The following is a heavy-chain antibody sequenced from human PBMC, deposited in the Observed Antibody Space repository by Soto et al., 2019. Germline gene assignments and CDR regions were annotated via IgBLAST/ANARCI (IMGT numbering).Heavy chain of an antibody. CDR3: ARWLLPATFDY. Sequence: GGSLRLSCAASGFTFSSYWMSWVRQAPGKGLEWVANIKQDGSEKYYVDSVKGRFTISRDNARNSLYLQMNSLRAEDTAVYYCARWLLPATFDYWGQGTLVTVSS. J-gene: IGHJ4*02. CDR2: IKQDGSEK. V-gene: IGHV3-7*03. CDR1: GFTFSSYW. D-gene: IGHD2-15*01.